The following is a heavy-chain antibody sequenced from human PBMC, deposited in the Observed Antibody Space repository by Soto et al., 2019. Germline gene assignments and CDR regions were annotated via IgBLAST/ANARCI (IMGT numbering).Heavy chain of an antibody. CDR1: GGTFSSYA. Sequence: QVQLVQSGAEVKKPGSSVTVSCKASGGTFSSYAISWVRQAPGQGLEWMGGIIPIFGTENYVQKFQGSVTITADESTRTIYLELSSLRSDHMAVYYCASTVSRYYYYVMDVWGQGTTVTVSS. D-gene: IGHD4-4*01. J-gene: IGHJ6*02. CDR2: IIPIFGTE. V-gene: IGHV1-69*12. CDR3: ASTVSRYYYYVMDV.